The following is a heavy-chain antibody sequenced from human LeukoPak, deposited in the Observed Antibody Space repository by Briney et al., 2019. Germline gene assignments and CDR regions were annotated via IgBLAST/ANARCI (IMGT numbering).Heavy chain of an antibody. D-gene: IGHD6-13*01. CDR2: ISISSSYI. V-gene: IGHV3-21*01. Sequence: YSMNWVRQARGKGMEWVLSISISSSYIYYADSVKGRFTISRDNAKNSLYLQMNSLRAEDTAVYYCARLYSSSWYSAFDIWGQGTMVTVSS. CDR3: ARLYSSSWYSAFDI. J-gene: IGHJ3*02. CDR1: YS.